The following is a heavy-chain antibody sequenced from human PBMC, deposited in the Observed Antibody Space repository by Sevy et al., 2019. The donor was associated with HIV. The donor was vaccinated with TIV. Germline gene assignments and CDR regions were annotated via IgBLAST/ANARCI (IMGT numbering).Heavy chain of an antibody. Sequence: GGSLRLSCAASGFSFSRYFMHWVRQAPGEGLVWVSRINSDGSTTNYADSVEGRFIVSRDNAKKTLYLELHSLRVEVTATYYCARDTLGYGGNPNLDLDLWGQGTLVTVSS. CDR3: ARDTLGYGGNPNLDLDL. CDR1: GFSFSRYF. D-gene: IGHD4-17*01. CDR2: INSDGSTT. J-gene: IGHJ5*02. V-gene: IGHV3-74*01.